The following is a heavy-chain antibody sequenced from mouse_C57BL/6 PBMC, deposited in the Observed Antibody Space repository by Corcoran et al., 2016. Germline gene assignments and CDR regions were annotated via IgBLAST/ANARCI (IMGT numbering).Heavy chain of an antibody. J-gene: IGHJ2*01. CDR2: INPNNGGT. D-gene: IGHD1-1*01. V-gene: IGHV1-26*01. CDR3: ARHYYGSSQYYFDY. CDR1: GYTFTDYY. Sequence: EVQLQQSGPELVKPGASVKISCKASGYTFTDYYMNWVKQSHGKSLEWIGDINPNNGGTSYNQKFKGKATLTVDKSSSTAYMELRSLTSEDSAVYYCARHYYGSSQYYFDYWGQGTTLTVSS.